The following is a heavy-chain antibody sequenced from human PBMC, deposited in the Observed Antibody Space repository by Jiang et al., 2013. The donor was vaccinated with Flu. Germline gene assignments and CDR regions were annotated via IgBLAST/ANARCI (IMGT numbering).Heavy chain of an antibody. V-gene: IGHV1-2*04. CDR2: INPNSGGT. J-gene: IGHJ4*02. Sequence: QGLEWMGWINPNSGGTNYAQKFQGWVTMTRDTSISTAYMELSRLRSDDTAVYYCARRYSSGWPFDYWGQGTLVTVSS. D-gene: IGHD6-19*01. CDR3: ARRYSSGWPFDY.